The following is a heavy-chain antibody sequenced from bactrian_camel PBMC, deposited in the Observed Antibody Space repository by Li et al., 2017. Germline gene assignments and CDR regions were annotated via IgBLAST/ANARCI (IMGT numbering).Heavy chain of an antibody. CDR2: VDSGGAVA. D-gene: IGHD6*01. CDR3: VRSYGTVVAGMDGDEYNY. CDR1: GFTFSGYW. V-gene: IGHV3S26*01. J-gene: IGHJ4*01. Sequence: HVQLVESGGGLAQPGGSLRLSCTASGFTFSGYWMYWVRQAPGKGLEWVGSVDSGGAVAAYADSVKGRFAISRDNAKNTVDLEMNSLKPEDTAVYYCVRSYGTVVAGMDGDEYNYWGQGTQVTVS.